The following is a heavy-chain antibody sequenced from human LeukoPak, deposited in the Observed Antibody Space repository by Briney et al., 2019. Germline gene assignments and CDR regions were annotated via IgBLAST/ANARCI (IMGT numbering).Heavy chain of an antibody. CDR2: INSDGSTT. D-gene: IGHD4-17*01. J-gene: IGHJ6*03. Sequence: GGSLRLSCVASGFTFSSYWMHWVRQAPGEGLVWVSRINSDGSTTTYADSVKGRFTISRDNAKNTLYLQMNSLRVTDTAVYYCARSTTHPYYNYMDVWGKGTTVTLSS. CDR3: ARSTTHPYYNYMDV. CDR1: GFTFSSYW. V-gene: IGHV3-74*01.